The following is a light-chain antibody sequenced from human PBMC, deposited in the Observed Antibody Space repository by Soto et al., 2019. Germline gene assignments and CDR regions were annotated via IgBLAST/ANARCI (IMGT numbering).Light chain of an antibody. J-gene: IGKJ1*01. Sequence: DIVMTQSPDSLAVSLGERATINCKSSQSVLYSSNNKNYLAWYQQKPGQPPKLLIYWASTRESGVPDRFSGSGSGTDFTHTISSLRAEDVAVYYCHQYYSAGTFGQGTKVEIK. V-gene: IGKV4-1*01. CDR2: WAS. CDR3: HQYYSAGT. CDR1: QSVLYSSNNKNY.